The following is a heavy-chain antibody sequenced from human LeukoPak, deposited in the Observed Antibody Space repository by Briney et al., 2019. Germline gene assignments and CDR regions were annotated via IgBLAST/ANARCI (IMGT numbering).Heavy chain of an antibody. CDR1: GVSISSYY. J-gene: IGHJ4*02. CDR3: ASTLQWLAFDY. D-gene: IGHD6-19*01. CDR2: IYYSGST. Sequence: PSEALSLTCTVSGVSISSYYWSWIRQPPGKGLEWIGYIYYSGSTNYNPSLKSRVTILVDTSKNQFSLKLSSVTAADTAVYYCASTLQWLAFDYWGQGTLVTVSS. V-gene: IGHV4-59*01.